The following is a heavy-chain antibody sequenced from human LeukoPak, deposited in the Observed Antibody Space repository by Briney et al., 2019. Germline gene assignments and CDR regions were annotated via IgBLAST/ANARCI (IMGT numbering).Heavy chain of an antibody. D-gene: IGHD1-26*01. CDR2: IYHSGST. Sequence: SETLSLTCAVSGGSISSGGYSWSWIRQPPGKGLGWIGYIYHSGSTYYNPSLKSRVTISVDTSKNQFSLKLSSVTAADTAVYYCARDGSIRGYYYGMDVWGQGTTVTVSS. CDR1: GGSISSGGYS. V-gene: IGHV4-30-2*01. J-gene: IGHJ6*02. CDR3: ARDGSIRGYYYGMDV.